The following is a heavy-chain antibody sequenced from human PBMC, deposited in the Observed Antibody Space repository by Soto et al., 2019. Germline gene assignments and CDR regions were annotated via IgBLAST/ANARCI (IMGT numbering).Heavy chain of an antibody. CDR2: IYHSGST. Sequence: PSETLSLTCAVSGGSISNGGYSWSWIRQPPGKGLEWIGYIYHSGSTYYNPSLKSRVTISVDRSRNQFSLKLSSVTAADTAVYYCASHYSDSSGYYYTDYWGQGTLVTVSS. CDR1: GGSISNGGYS. D-gene: IGHD3-22*01. V-gene: IGHV4-30-2*01. J-gene: IGHJ4*02. CDR3: ASHYSDSSGYYYTDY.